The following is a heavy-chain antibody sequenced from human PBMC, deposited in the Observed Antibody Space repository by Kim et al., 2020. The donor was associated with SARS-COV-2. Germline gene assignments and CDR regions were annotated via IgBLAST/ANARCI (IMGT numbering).Heavy chain of an antibody. J-gene: IGHJ4*02. CDR2: INPNTGDT. Sequence: ASVKVSCKASGYTFTGYYMHWVRQAPGQGLEWMGRINPNTGDTNYAQKFQGRVTMTRDTSISTAYMELSRLRSDDTAVYYCAKLAPSHPTDLDCWGQGTLVTVSS. CDR3: AKLAPSHPTDLDC. CDR1: GYTFTGYY. D-gene: IGHD1-26*01. V-gene: IGHV1-2*06.